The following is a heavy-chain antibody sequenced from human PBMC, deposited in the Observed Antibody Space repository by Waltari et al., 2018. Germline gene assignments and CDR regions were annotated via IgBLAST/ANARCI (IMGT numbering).Heavy chain of an antibody. CDR1: GCTFRMSW. D-gene: IGHD6-19*01. V-gene: IGHV3-74*03. CDR3: ASPLPDSSGWDFGY. Sequence: EVKLVESGGGLGQLGGSLRLSWAAFGCTFRMSWMHWVRQPPGKGLVWCSRITGDGGSTTYADSVKGRFPISRDNAKNTLYLRMDSLRDDDTAVYYCASPLPDSSGWDFGYWGRGTLVTVSS. J-gene: IGHJ4*02. CDR2: ITGDGGST.